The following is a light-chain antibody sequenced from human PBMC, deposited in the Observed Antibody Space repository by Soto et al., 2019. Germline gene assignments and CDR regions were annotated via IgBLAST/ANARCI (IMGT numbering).Light chain of an antibody. CDR3: QQRSNWPPEYT. Sequence: EIVLTQSPATLSLSPGERATLSCRASQSVSYSLAWYQQKPGQAPRLLIYDASNRATGIPARFSGSGSGTDFTLTISSLEPEDFAVYYCQQRSNWPPEYTFGQGTKLEIK. J-gene: IGKJ2*01. CDR2: DAS. CDR1: QSVSYS. V-gene: IGKV3-11*01.